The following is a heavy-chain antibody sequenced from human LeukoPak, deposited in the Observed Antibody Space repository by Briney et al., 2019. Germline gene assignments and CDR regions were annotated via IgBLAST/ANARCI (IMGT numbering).Heavy chain of an antibody. J-gene: IGHJ6*02. V-gene: IGHV4-34*01. CDR3: ARQAVTMVRGVYYGMDV. D-gene: IGHD3-10*01. Sequence: PSETLSLTCAVYGGSFSGYYWSWIRQPPGKGLEWIGEINRSGSTNYNPSLKSRVTISVDTSKNQFSLKLSSVTAADTAVYYCARQAVTMVRGVYYGMDVWGQGTTVTVSS. CDR2: INRSGST. CDR1: GGSFSGYY.